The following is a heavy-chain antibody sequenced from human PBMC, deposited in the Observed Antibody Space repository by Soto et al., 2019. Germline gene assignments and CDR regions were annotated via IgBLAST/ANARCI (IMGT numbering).Heavy chain of an antibody. Sequence: ASVKVSCKASGYSFTAHSIHWVRQAPGQRLEWMGWVTAARGNTDYSQKFRGRVTITRDTYASTAYMELSNLRSEDTAFYYCARENFPQTGSYDDFWGQGTLVTVSS. D-gene: IGHD1-26*01. CDR1: GYSFTAHS. CDR2: VTAARGNT. J-gene: IGHJ4*02. V-gene: IGHV1-3*01. CDR3: ARENFPQTGSYDDF.